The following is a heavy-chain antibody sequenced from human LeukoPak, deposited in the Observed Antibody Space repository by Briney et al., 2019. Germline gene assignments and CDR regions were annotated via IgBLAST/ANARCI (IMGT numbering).Heavy chain of an antibody. Sequence: PGGSLRLSCAASGFTFSDALMSWVRQAPGKGLEWVSAISGSGGSTYYADSVKGRFTISRDNSKNTLYLQMNSLRAEDTAVYYCAKRGSSTSSGYPLDYWGQGTLVTVSS. CDR1: GFTFSDAL. V-gene: IGHV3-23*01. D-gene: IGHD2-2*01. CDR2: ISGSGGST. CDR3: AKRGSSTSSGYPLDY. J-gene: IGHJ4*02.